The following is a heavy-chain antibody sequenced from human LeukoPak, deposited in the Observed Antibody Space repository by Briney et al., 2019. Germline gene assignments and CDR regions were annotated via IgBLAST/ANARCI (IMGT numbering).Heavy chain of an antibody. CDR2: IYSGGST. CDR3: ARDLTVGAEDY. D-gene: IGHD1-26*01. CDR1: GFTFSSYG. Sequence: GRSLRLSCAASGFTFSSYGMHWVRQAPGKGLEWVAVIYSGGSTYYADSVKGRFTISRDNSKNTLYLQMNSLRAEDTAVYYCARDLTVGAEDYWGQGTLVTVSS. J-gene: IGHJ4*02. V-gene: IGHV3-66*01.